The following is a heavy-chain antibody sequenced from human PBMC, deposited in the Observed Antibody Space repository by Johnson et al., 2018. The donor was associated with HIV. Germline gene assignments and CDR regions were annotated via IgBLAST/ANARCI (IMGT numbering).Heavy chain of an antibody. D-gene: IGHD4-17*01. V-gene: IGHV3-30*02. Sequence: QVQLVESGGGVVQPGGSLRVSCAVSGLTLTTIIVHWARQAPGKGLEWVAFLRYDGSIKYYLDSVKGRFTMSRDNAKNSLYLQMNSLRAEDTAVYYCARGIPRRNGDYDHVIDIWGQGTMVTVSS. CDR2: LRYDGSIK. CDR3: ARGIPRRNGDYDHVIDI. CDR1: GLTLTTII. J-gene: IGHJ3*02.